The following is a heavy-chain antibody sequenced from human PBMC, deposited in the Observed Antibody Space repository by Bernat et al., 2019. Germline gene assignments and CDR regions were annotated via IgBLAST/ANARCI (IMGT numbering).Heavy chain of an antibody. Sequence: QVQLQESGPGLVKPSETLSLTCTVSGGSISSYYWSWIRQPPGKGLEWIGYIYYSGSTNYNPSLKSRVTISVDTSKNQFSLKLSSVTAADTAVYYCARKGGSSWSYWFDPWGQGTLVTVSS. J-gene: IGHJ5*02. CDR2: IYYSGST. CDR3: ARKGGSSWSYWFDP. V-gene: IGHV4-59*01. CDR1: GGSISSYY. D-gene: IGHD6-13*01.